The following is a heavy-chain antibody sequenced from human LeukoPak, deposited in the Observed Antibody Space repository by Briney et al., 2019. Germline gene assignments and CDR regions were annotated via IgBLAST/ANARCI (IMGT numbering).Heavy chain of an antibody. Sequence: PGGSLRLSCAASGFTFSSYWMSWVRQAPGKGLEWVANIKQDGSEKYYVDSVKGRFTISRDNSKNTLYLQMNSLRAEDTAVYYCARDGNDCSGGSCYRFLGWFDPWGQGTLVTVSS. V-gene: IGHV3-7*01. CDR3: ARDGNDCSGGSCYRFLGWFDP. CDR1: GFTFSSYW. CDR2: IKQDGSEK. D-gene: IGHD2-15*01. J-gene: IGHJ5*02.